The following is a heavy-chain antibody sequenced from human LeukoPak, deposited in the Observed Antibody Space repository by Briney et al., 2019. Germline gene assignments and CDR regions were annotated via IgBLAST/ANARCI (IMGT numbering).Heavy chain of an antibody. CDR2: IASDGSST. J-gene: IGHJ4*02. Sequence: GGLRLSCAASGFTFSRYWMNWVRQAPGKGLVWVSRIASDGSSTTYADSVKGRFSISRDNAKNTLYLQMNSLRVEDTAVYYCARGRPHGNDYRGQGTLVTVSS. V-gene: IGHV3-74*01. D-gene: IGHD4-23*01. CDR1: GFTFSRYW. CDR3: ARGRPHGNDY.